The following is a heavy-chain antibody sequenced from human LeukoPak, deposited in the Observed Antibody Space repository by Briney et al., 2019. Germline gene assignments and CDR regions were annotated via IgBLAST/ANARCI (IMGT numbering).Heavy chain of an antibody. CDR3: ARDEDY. V-gene: IGHV3-48*03. CDR1: GFTFSSYE. Sequence: GGSLRLSCAASGFTFSSYEMNWVRQAPGKGLEWVAYISAAGSTIYYTDSVRGRFTISRDNARNSLYLQVSSLRAEDTAVYYCARDEDYWGQGTLVTVSS. CDR2: ISAAGSTI. J-gene: IGHJ4*02.